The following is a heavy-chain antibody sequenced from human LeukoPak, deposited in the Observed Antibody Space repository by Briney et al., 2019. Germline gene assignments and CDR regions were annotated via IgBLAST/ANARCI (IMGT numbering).Heavy chain of an antibody. V-gene: IGHV3-30-3*02. CDR1: GFTFSGYA. D-gene: IGHD3-10*01. CDR3: ANDNTYYYGSGSYYMPYFDY. Sequence: GGSLRLSCAASGFTFSGYAMHWVRQAPGKGLEWVAVISYDGSNKYYADSVKGRFTISRDNSKNTLYLQMNSLRAEDTAVYYCANDNTYYYGSGSYYMPYFDYWGQGTLVTVSS. J-gene: IGHJ4*02. CDR2: ISYDGSNK.